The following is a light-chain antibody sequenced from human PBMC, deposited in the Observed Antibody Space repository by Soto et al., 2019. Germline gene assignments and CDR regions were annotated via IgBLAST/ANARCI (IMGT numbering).Light chain of an antibody. CDR2: AAS. V-gene: IGKV1-17*01. CDR1: QGFRNA. J-gene: IGKJ4*01. CDR3: LQHNSYPLT. Sequence: DIQMTQSPSSLSASVGDRVTITCRASQGFRNALAWYQQKPGKAPKRLIYAASSLQSGVPPRFSGSGSGTEFTLTISSLQPEDFATYYCLQHNSYPLTFGGGTKVEIK.